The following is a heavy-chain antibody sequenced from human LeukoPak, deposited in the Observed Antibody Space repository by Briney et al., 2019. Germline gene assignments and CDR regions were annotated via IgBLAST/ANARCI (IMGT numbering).Heavy chain of an antibody. Sequence: GGSLRLSCAASGFTFSSYAMSWVRQAPGKGLEWVSAISGSGGSTYYADSVKGRFTISRDNSKNTLYLRMNSLRAEDTAVYYCAKDRYCSGGSCYSADYFDYWGQGTLVTVSS. J-gene: IGHJ4*02. D-gene: IGHD2-15*01. CDR2: ISGSGGST. CDR1: GFTFSSYA. V-gene: IGHV3-23*01. CDR3: AKDRYCSGGSCYSADYFDY.